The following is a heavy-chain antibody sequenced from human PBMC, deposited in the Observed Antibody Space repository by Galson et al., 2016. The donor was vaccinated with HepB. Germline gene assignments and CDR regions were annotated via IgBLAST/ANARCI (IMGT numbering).Heavy chain of an antibody. CDR1: GYTFTSYG. D-gene: IGHD3-10*01. CDR2: ISASNGNT. J-gene: IGHJ6*02. CDR3: ARESQLYGSGSYYSPYGMDV. Sequence: SVKVSCKASGYTFTSYGISWVRQAPGQGLEWMGWISASNGNTNYAQKFQGRVTMTTDTSTSTAYMELRSLRSDDTAVYYCARESQLYGSGSYYSPYGMDVWGQGTTVTVSS. V-gene: IGHV1-18*01.